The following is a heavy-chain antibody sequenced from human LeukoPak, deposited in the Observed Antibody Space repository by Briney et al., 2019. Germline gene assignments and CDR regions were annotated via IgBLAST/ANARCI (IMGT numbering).Heavy chain of an antibody. Sequence: GGSLSLSCPPSGFRLSGNAVRWVRQAPGERAEWVAGIGPDDATFYPASVSSRFTISRDTSQNTMYLQMNSLRAEDTALYYCAKGNLQLGQDAFDIWGQGTMVTVSS. CDR3: AKGNLQLGQDAFDI. CDR2: IGPDDAT. J-gene: IGHJ3*02. V-gene: IGHV3-23*01. D-gene: IGHD5-18*01. CDR1: GFRLSGNA.